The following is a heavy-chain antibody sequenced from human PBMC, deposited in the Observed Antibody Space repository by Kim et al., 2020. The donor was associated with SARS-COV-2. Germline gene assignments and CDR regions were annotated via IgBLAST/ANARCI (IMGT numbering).Heavy chain of an antibody. Sequence: SVKVSCKASGFSFNNSAVQWIRQARGQRLESIGWIVVGTGLTEYVEELQDRLTISRDMSTNTTYMEPNNLRFEDTAVYYCAADHCSGGSCSRVDFWGQG. CDR3: AADHCSGGSCSRVDF. CDR2: IVVGTGLT. V-gene: IGHV1-58*01. J-gene: IGHJ4*02. D-gene: IGHD2-15*01. CDR1: GFSFNNSA.